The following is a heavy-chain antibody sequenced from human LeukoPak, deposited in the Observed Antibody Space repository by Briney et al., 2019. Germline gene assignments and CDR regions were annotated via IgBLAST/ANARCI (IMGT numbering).Heavy chain of an antibody. D-gene: IGHD6-13*01. J-gene: IGHJ4*02. CDR3: ARSPISSWGIDY. CDR1: GFTFSSYG. V-gene: IGHV3-33*01. Sequence: GGSLRLSCAASGFTFSSYGMHWVRQAPGKGLEWVAVIWYDGSNKYYADSVKGRFTISRDNSKNTLYLQMNSLRAEDTAVYHCARSPISSWGIDYWGQGTLVTVSS. CDR2: IWYDGSNK.